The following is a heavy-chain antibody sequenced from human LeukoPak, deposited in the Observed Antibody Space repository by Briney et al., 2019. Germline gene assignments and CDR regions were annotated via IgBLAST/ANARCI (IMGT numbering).Heavy chain of an antibody. Sequence: PGGSMRLSCAASGFTFSSYAMSWVRQAPGKGLEWVSAISGSGGSTYYADSVKGRLTISRDNSKNTLYLQMSSLRAEDTAVYYCAKDHDILTGYYNFDYWGQGTLVTVSS. V-gene: IGHV3-23*01. J-gene: IGHJ4*02. CDR2: ISGSGGST. D-gene: IGHD3-9*01. CDR1: GFTFSSYA. CDR3: AKDHDILTGYYNFDY.